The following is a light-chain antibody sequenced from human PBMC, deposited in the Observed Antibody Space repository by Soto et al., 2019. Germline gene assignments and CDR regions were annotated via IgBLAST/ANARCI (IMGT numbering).Light chain of an antibody. CDR2: GNS. J-gene: IGLJ1*01. CDR1: SSNIGAGYD. V-gene: IGLV1-40*01. Sequence: QSVLTQPPSVSGAPGQRVTISCTGSSSNIGAGYDVHWYQQLLGTAPKLLIYGNSNRPSGVPDRFSGSKSGTSASLAITGLQAEDEADYYCQSYDNSLSGFYVFRTGTKVT. CDR3: QSYDNSLSGFYV.